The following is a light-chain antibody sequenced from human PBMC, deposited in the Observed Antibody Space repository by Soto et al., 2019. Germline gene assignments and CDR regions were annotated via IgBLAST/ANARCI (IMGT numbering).Light chain of an antibody. CDR1: SRDVGGYNY. CDR3: YSYAGGNNV. J-gene: IGLJ1*01. V-gene: IGLV2-8*01. CDR2: EVS. Sequence: QSPLSPPPSASVSLGQSVTISCPGTSRDVGGYNYVSWYQQHPGKAPKLMIYEVSKRPSGVPDRFSGSKSGSTASLTVSGLQAEDEADYYCYSYAGGNNVFGTGTKVTVL.